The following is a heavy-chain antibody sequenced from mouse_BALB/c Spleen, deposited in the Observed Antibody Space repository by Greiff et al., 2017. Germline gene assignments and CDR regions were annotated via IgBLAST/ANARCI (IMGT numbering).Heavy chain of an antibody. CDR3: ARVRGDYYAMDY. Sequence: EVMLVESGGDLVKPGWSLKLSCAASGFTFSSYGMSWVRQTPDKRLEWVATISSGGSYTYYPDSVKGRFTISRDNAKKTLYLQMSSLKSEDTAMYYCARVRGDYYAMDYWGQGTSVTVSS. D-gene: IGHD2-13*01. J-gene: IGHJ4*01. V-gene: IGHV5-6*02. CDR2: ISSGGSYT. CDR1: GFTFSSYG.